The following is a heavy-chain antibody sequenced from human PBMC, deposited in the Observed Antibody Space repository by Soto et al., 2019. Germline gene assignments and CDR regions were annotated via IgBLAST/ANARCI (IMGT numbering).Heavy chain of an antibody. J-gene: IGHJ6*02. CDR1: GGSISSSSFY. CDR2: IYYSGST. D-gene: IGHD3-10*01. V-gene: IGHV4-39*01. CDR3: ARLWFGEYYYYYGMDV. Sequence: SETLSLTCTVSGGSISSSSFYWGWIRQPPGKGLEWIGSIYYSGSTYYNPSLKSRVTISVDTSKNQFSLKLSSVTAADTAVYYCARLWFGEYYYYYGMDVWGQGTTVTVSS.